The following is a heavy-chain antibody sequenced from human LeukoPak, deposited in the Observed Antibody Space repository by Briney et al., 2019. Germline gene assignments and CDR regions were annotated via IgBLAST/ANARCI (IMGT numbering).Heavy chain of an antibody. CDR3: AREVSGAWTYFDY. Sequence: SETLSLTCTVSGGSISSSSYYWGWIRQPPGKGLEWIGYIYYSGSTNYNPSLKSRVTISVDTSKNQFSLKLSSVTAADTAVYYCAREVSGAWTYFDYWGQGTLVTVSS. V-gene: IGHV4-61*01. D-gene: IGHD1-1*01. CDR1: GGSISSSSYY. J-gene: IGHJ4*02. CDR2: IYYSGST.